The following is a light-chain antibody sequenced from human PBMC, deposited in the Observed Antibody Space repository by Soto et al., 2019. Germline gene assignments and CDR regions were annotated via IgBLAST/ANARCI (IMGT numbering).Light chain of an antibody. Sequence: QSALTQPRSVSGSPGQSVTISCTGTSSDVGGYNYVSWYQQHPGKAPKLMIYDVTKRPSGVPDRFSGSKSGTSASLAISGLRSEDEADYYCAAWDDSLSGRVFGGGTKVTVL. V-gene: IGLV2-11*01. CDR3: AAWDDSLSGRV. CDR1: SSDVGGYNY. CDR2: DVT. J-gene: IGLJ3*02.